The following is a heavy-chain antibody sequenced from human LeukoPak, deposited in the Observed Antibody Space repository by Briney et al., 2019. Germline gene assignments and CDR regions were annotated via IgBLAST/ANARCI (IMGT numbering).Heavy chain of an antibody. CDR3: ARDGIVGAGRPY. Sequence: ASVKVSCTASGYTFTSYDINWVRQATGQGLEWMGWMNPNSGNTGYAQKFQGRVTMTRNTSISTAHMELSSLRSEDTAVYYCARDGIVGAGRPYWGQGTLVTVSS. CDR1: GYTFTSYD. J-gene: IGHJ4*02. V-gene: IGHV1-8*01. D-gene: IGHD1-26*01. CDR2: MNPNSGNT.